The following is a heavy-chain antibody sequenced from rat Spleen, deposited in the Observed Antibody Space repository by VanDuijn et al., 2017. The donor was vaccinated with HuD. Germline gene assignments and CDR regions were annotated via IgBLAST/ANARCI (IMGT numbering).Heavy chain of an antibody. V-gene: IGHV5S10*01. CDR3: ATAGSRVSRFAY. CDR2: INYEGSKT. CDR1: GFTFSDYG. Sequence: EVQLVESDGGLVQPGRSLKLSCAASGFTFSDYGMAWVRQAPKKGLEWVATINYEGSKTYHRDSVKGRFTISRDNAKSTLFLQMDSLRSEDTATYYCATAGSRVSRFAYWGQGTLVTVSS. D-gene: IGHD1-4*01. J-gene: IGHJ3*01.